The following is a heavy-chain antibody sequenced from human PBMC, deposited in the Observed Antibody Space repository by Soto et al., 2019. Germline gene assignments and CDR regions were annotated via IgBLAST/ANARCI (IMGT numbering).Heavy chain of an antibody. J-gene: IGHJ6*02. V-gene: IGHV5-51*01. CDR2: INPGDSDI. CDR1: GYSFTTYW. Sequence: GESLKISCKASGYSFTTYWIAWVLQMPGKGLEWMGIINPGDSDIRYSPSFQGQVTISADNSISTAYLQWSSLKASDTAMYYCARHEQFYYYYGMDVWGQGTAVTVSS. D-gene: IGHD4-4*01. CDR3: ARHEQFYYYYGMDV.